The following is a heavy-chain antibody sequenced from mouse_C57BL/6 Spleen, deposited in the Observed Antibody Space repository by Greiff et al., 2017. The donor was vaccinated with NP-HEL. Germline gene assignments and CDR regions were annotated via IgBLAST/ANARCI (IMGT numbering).Heavy chain of an antibody. CDR3: ARHITEDYAMDY. CDR2: IHPNSGST. Sequence: VQLQQSGAELVKPGASVKLSCKASGYTFTSYWMHWVKQRPGQGLEWIGMIHPNSGSTNYNEKFKSKATLTVDKSSSTAYMQLSSLTSEDSAVYYCARHITEDYAMDYWGQGTSVTVSS. D-gene: IGHD1-1*01. CDR1: GYTFTSYW. J-gene: IGHJ4*01. V-gene: IGHV1-64*01.